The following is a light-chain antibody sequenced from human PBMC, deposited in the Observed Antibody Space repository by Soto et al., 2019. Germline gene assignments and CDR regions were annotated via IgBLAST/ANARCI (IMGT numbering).Light chain of an antibody. CDR3: QSYDSSLRGSRV. CDR2: GNS. Sequence: QSVLAQPPSVSGAPGQSVTISCTGSSSNIGAGYDVHWYQQLPGTAPKLLIYGNSNRPSGVPDRFSGSKSGTSASLAITGLQAEDEADYYCQSYDSSLRGSRVFGTGTKVTVL. V-gene: IGLV1-40*01. J-gene: IGLJ1*01. CDR1: SSNIGAGYD.